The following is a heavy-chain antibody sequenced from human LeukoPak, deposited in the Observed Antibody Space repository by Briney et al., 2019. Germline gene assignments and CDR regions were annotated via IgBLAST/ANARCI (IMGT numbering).Heavy chain of an antibody. Sequence: ASVKVSCKASGYTLTDYYMHWVRQAPGQGLEWLGRINPNSGGTNYAQKFQGRVTMTRDTSISTVYMELSRLRSDDTAVYYCARVGYYESSGYYEYWGQGTLVTVSS. J-gene: IGHJ4*02. CDR1: GYTLTDYY. D-gene: IGHD3-22*01. V-gene: IGHV1-2*06. CDR2: INPNSGGT. CDR3: ARVGYYESSGYYEY.